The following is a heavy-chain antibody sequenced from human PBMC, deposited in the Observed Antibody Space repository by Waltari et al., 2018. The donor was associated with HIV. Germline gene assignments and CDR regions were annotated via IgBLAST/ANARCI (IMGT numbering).Heavy chain of an antibody. CDR1: GCSISSGGYY. Sequence: QVQLQESGPGLVKPSQTLSLTCTVSGCSISSGGYYCTWIRQHPGKGLEWIGYIYYTGNTYYNPSLKSRITISVDTSKNQLSLNLTSVTAADTAVYYCARYCTSTSCYRGAFDIWGQGTLVTVSS. J-gene: IGHJ3*02. CDR3: ARYCTSTSCYRGAFDI. CDR2: IYYTGNT. D-gene: IGHD2-2*01. V-gene: IGHV4-31*03.